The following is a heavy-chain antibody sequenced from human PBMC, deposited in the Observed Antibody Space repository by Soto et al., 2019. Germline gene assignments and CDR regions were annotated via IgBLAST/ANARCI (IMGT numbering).Heavy chain of an antibody. V-gene: IGHV3-23*01. CDR2: ISGSGDDT. Sequence: PGGSLRLSCAVSGVTFTTYATSWVRQAPGTGLEWISTISGSGDDTNYADSVKGRFTLSRDLSKSTLYLKMSSLRAEDTAIYYCARNVYYYDSSAYYYFDYWGQGTPVTVSS. CDR3: ARNVYYYDSSAYYYFDY. CDR1: GVTFTTYA. D-gene: IGHD3-22*01. J-gene: IGHJ4*02.